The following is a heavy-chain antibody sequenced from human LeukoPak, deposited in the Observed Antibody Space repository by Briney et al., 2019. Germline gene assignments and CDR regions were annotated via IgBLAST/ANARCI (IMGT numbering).Heavy chain of an antibody. J-gene: IGHJ6*03. CDR3: ARGTTAAGILYYYMDV. Sequence: SETLSLTCTVSGGSISSSSYYWGWIRQPPGKGLEWIGSIYYSGSTYYNPSLKSRATISVDTSKNQFSLKLSSVTAADTAVYYCARGTTAAGILYYYMDVWGKGTTVTVSS. CDR1: GGSISSSSYY. D-gene: IGHD6-13*01. CDR2: IYYSGST. V-gene: IGHV4-39*07.